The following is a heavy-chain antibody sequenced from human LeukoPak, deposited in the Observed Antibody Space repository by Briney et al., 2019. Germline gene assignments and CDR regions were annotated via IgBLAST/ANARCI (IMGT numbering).Heavy chain of an antibody. J-gene: IGHJ4*02. CDR1: GYTFTGYY. CDR2: INPNSGGT. CDR3: ARTNYDRSGYYSYYFDY. Sequence: ASVKVSCKASGYTFTGYYMHWMRQAPAQGLEWMRWINPNSGGTNYAQKFQGRVTMTRDTSISTAYMELGKLRSDDTAVYYCARTNYDRSGYYSYYFDYWGQGTLVTVSS. V-gene: IGHV1-2*02. D-gene: IGHD3-22*01.